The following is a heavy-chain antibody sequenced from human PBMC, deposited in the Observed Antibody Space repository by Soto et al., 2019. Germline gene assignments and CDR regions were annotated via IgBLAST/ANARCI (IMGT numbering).Heavy chain of an antibody. CDR3: ARRITLFGAYYFDY. CDR2: IHPSGGGS. Sequence: ASVKVSCKPSGYTLNTYYLHWVRQAPGQGLEWMGIIHPSGGGSTYAQKFLGRVTMTRDTSTSTVFMELSSLRSADTAVYYCARRITLFGAYYFDYWGQGTLVTVSS. D-gene: IGHD3-3*01. V-gene: IGHV1-46*02. J-gene: IGHJ4*02. CDR1: GYTLNTYY.